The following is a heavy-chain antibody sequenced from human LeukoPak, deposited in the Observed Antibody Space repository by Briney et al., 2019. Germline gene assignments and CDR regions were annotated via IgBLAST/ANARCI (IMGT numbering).Heavy chain of an antibody. CDR3: AGDKDSSGWSFY. CDR2: IYYSGST. V-gene: IGHV4-61*01. J-gene: IGHJ4*02. Sequence: PSETLSLTCTVSGGSVSSSSYYWSWIRQPPGKGLEWIGHIYYSGSTNYNPSLKSRVTISLDTSKNQFSLKLSSVTAADTAVYYCAGDKDSSGWSFYWGQGTLVTVSS. CDR1: GGSVSSSSYY. D-gene: IGHD6-13*01.